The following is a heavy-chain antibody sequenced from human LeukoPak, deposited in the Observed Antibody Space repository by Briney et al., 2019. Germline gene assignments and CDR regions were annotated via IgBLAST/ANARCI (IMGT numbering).Heavy chain of an antibody. J-gene: IGHJ5*02. CDR3: AKDDNYIRFLP. D-gene: IGHD3-16*01. V-gene: IGHV3-23*01. Sequence: QSGETLRLSCAASGFTFSSHGMNWVRQAPGKGLEWVSGISGSGGNTYYADSVKGRFTISRDNSKNTLYLQMNSLRAEDTAVYYCAKDDNYIRFLPWGQGTLVTVSS. CDR2: ISGSGGNT. CDR1: GFTFSSHG.